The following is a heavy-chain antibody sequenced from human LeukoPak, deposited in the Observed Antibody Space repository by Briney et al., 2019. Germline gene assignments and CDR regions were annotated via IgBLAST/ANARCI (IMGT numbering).Heavy chain of an antibody. J-gene: IGHJ4*02. D-gene: IGHD3-22*01. V-gene: IGHV3-7*01. Sequence: PGGSLRLSCAASGFTFSSYWMSWVRQAPGKGLEWVANIKQDGSEKYYVDSVKGRFTISRDNAKNSLYLQMSSLRAEDTAVYYCARDTYDSSGYYAHHDYWGQGTLVTVSS. CDR2: IKQDGSEK. CDR3: ARDTYDSSGYYAHHDY. CDR1: GFTFSSYW.